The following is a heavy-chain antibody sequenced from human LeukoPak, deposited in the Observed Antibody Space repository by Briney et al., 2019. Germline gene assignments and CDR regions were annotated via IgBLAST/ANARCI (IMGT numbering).Heavy chain of an antibody. V-gene: IGHV3-23*01. Sequence: GGSLRLSCAASGFTFSTYAMSWVRQAPGKGLEWVSGISGGGGSTYYADSVKGRFTISRDKSKNTLYLQMNSLRGEDTAVYYCAKGTIPAAGTGEDWGQGTLVTVSS. J-gene: IGHJ4*02. CDR2: ISGGGGST. D-gene: IGHD6-13*01. CDR1: GFTFSTYA. CDR3: AKGTIPAAGTGED.